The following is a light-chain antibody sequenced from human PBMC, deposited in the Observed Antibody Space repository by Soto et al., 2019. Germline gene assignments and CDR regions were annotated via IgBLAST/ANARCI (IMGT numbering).Light chain of an antibody. CDR2: ASS. J-gene: IGKJ4*01. CDR1: QTINSW. Sequence: DIQMTQSPSSVSASVGDRVTITCRASQTINSWSAWYQQKPGKDPKLLIYASSSLQGGVPSRFSGSGSGTDFSLTITSLQPEDFATYYCQQTNSFPLTFGGGTKVDIK. CDR3: QQTNSFPLT. V-gene: IGKV1-12*01.